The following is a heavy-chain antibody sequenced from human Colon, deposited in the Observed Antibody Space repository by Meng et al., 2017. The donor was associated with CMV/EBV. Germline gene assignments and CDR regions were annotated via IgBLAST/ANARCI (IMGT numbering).Heavy chain of an antibody. CDR3: ARTGYCGSTSCYSYYGMDV. CDR1: GFTFSSHE. J-gene: IGHJ6*02. CDR2: ISRSGDII. V-gene: IGHV3-48*03. Sequence: GESLKISCAASGFTFSSHEMNWVRQAPGKGLEWISYISRSGDIIYSADSVKGRFTISRDNANNSLYLQMNSLRAEDTAVYYCARTGYCGSTSCYSYYGMDVWGQGTTVTVSS. D-gene: IGHD2-2*02.